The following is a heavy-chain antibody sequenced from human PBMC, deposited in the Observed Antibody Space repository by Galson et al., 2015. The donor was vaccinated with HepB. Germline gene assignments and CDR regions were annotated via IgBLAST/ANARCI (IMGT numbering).Heavy chain of an antibody. Sequence: SETLSLTCAVYGGSFSGYYWSWIRQPPGKGLEWIGEINHSGSTNYNPSLKSRVTISVDTSKNQFSLKLSSVTAADTAVYYCARKRAVAGHFDYWGQGTLVTVSS. D-gene: IGHD6-19*01. CDR2: INHSGST. CDR3: ARKRAVAGHFDY. V-gene: IGHV4-34*01. CDR1: GGSFSGYY. J-gene: IGHJ4*02.